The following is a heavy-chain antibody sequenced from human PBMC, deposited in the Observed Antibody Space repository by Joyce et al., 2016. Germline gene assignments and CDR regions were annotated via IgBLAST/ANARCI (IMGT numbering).Heavy chain of an antibody. CDR3: VRGGKYYSYSMDV. CDR2: INGNSYFI. J-gene: IGHJ6*03. CDR1: GFTFSSSS. V-gene: IGHV3-21*01. Sequence: EVQLVESGGGLVKPGGSLRLSCAASGFTFSSSSMSWIRQAPGKGLEWVDAINGNSYFIFHADSVKGRFTVSRDNAKNTLYLQMNSLRVEDTAVFYCVRGGKYYSYSMDVWGQGTTVTVSS.